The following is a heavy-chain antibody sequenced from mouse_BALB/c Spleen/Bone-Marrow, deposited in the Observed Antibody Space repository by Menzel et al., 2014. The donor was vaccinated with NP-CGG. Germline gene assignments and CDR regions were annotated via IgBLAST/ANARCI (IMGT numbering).Heavy chain of an antibody. CDR1: GFTFSSFA. V-gene: IGHV5-17*02. CDR2: ISSGNSTI. D-gene: IGHD2-1*01. CDR3: AKYGNYFYAMDY. J-gene: IGHJ4*01. Sequence: EVKLMESGGGLVQPGVSRKLSCAASGFTFSSFAMHWVRQAPEKGLEWVAYISSGNSTIYYAHTVKGRFTISRDNPKNTLFLKMTSVRSEDTDVYYCAKYGNYFYAMDYWGRGTSVTASS.